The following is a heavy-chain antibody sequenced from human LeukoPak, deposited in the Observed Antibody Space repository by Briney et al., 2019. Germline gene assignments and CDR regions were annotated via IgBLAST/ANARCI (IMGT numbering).Heavy chain of an antibody. CDR3: ARDLGAYYDSSDNWFDP. CDR2: ISSSGSTI. J-gene: IGHJ5*02. V-gene: IGHV3-48*04. D-gene: IGHD3-22*01. Sequence: GRSLRLSCAASGFTFSSYWMSWVRQAPGKGLEWVSYISSSGSTIYYADSVKGRFTISRDNAKNSLYLQMNSLRAEDTALYYCARDLGAYYDSSDNWFDPWGQGTLVTVSS. CDR1: GFTFSSYW.